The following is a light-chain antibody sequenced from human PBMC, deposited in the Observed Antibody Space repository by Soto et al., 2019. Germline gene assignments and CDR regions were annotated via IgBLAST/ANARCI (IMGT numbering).Light chain of an antibody. Sequence: ELVMTQSPATLSVSPGERATLSCRARQSVSSNLAWYQHKPGQAPRLLIYGTSNRATGIPDRFTGSGSGTDLTLTISSLEPEDFAVYYCEQYGSSPPSITFGQGTRLEIK. CDR1: QSVSSN. J-gene: IGKJ5*01. CDR2: GTS. V-gene: IGKV3-20*01. CDR3: EQYGSSPPSIT.